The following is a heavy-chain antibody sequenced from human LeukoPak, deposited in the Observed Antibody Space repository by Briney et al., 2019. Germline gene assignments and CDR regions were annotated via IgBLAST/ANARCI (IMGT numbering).Heavy chain of an antibody. J-gene: IGHJ4*02. CDR3: AKDADIVVSSYFDY. CDR2: IRYDGSKK. V-gene: IGHV3-30*02. Sequence: GGSLRLSCAASGFTFNNYGMHWVRQAPGKGLEWVAFIRYDGSKKYYADSVKGRFTISRDNSKNTLYVQMNSLRAEDTAVYYCAKDADIVVSSYFDYWGQGTLVTVSS. CDR1: GFTFNNYG. D-gene: IGHD2-2*01.